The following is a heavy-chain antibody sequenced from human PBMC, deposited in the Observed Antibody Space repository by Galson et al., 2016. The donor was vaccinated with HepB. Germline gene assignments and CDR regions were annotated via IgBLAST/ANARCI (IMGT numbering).Heavy chain of an antibody. Sequence: SLRLSCAASGFTFSSNSNTWVRQAPGKGLEWVSSISFSRCHINYSDAVKGRFPMSRDNAEKPLYLQMDSLRAEDTAVYYCATVLKPDAITDWYFDLWGRGTLVTVSS. CDR3: ATVLKPDAITDWYFDL. V-gene: IGHV3-21*01. CDR1: GFTFSSNS. J-gene: IGHJ2*01. CDR2: ISFSRCHI. D-gene: IGHD1-14*01.